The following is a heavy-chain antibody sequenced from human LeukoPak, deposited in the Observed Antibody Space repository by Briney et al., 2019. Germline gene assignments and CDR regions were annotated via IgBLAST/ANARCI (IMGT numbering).Heavy chain of an antibody. CDR1: GGSISSYY. CDR3: ARGGWSLDY. D-gene: IGHD2-15*01. Sequence: SETLSLTCTVSGGSISSYYWSWIRQPPGKGLEWIGYIYYSGSTTYNPSLKSRVTISVDTSNNQFSLKLSSVTAADTAVYYCARGGWSLDYWGQGPLVTVSS. V-gene: IGHV4-59*01. J-gene: IGHJ4*02. CDR2: IYYSGST.